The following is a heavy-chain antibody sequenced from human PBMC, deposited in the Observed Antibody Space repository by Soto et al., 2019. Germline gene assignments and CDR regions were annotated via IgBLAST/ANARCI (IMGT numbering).Heavy chain of an antibody. Sequence: GGSLRLSCAASGFTFSSYAMSWVRQAPGKGLEWVSAISGSGGSTYYTDSVKGRFTISRDNSKNTLYLQMNSLRAEDTAVYYCAKDEGYNWNDGTNWFDPWGQGTLVTVSS. V-gene: IGHV3-23*01. CDR2: ISGSGGST. CDR1: GFTFSSYA. D-gene: IGHD1-1*01. CDR3: AKDEGYNWNDGTNWFDP. J-gene: IGHJ5*02.